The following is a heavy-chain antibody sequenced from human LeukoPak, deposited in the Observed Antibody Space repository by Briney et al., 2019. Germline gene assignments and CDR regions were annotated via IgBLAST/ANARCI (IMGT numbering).Heavy chain of an antibody. CDR2: INHSGST. CDR3: ARAHGGNPYFDY. D-gene: IGHD4-23*01. V-gene: IGHV4-34*01. J-gene: IGHJ4*02. CDR1: GGSFSGYY. Sequence: SETLSLTCAVYGGSFSGYYWSWIRQPPGKGLEWIGEINHSGSTNYNPSLKSRVTISVDKSKNQFSLKLSSVTAADTAVYYCARAHGGNPYFDYWGQGTLVTVSS.